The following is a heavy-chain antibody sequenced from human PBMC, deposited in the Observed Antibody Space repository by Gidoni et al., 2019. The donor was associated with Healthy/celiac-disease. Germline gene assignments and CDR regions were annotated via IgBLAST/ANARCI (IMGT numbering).Heavy chain of an antibody. CDR3: ARDLPTYYYGSGRGGFDP. CDR2: ISSSSSYI. D-gene: IGHD3-10*01. CDR1: VFTFSSYS. J-gene: IGHJ5*02. Sequence: EVQLVQSGGGLVKPGGSLRLSCAASVFTFSSYSMNWVRQAPGKGREWVSSISSSSSYIEYADSVKGRFTISRDNAKNSLYLQMNSLRAEDTAVYYCARDLPTYYYGSGRGGFDPWGQGTLVTVSS. V-gene: IGHV3-21*01.